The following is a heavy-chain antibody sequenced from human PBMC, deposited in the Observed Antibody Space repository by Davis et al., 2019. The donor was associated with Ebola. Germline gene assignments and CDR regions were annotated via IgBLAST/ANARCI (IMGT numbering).Heavy chain of an antibody. CDR2: IIPIFGTA. CDR3: ARDRCSGGSCYFGGTPPDY. Sequence: AASVKVSCKASGGTFSSYAISWVRQAPGQGLEWMGGIIPIFGTANYAQKFQGRVTITADKSTSTAYMELSSLRSEDTAVYYCARDRCSGGSCYFGGTPPDYWGQGTLVTVSS. V-gene: IGHV1-69*06. D-gene: IGHD2-15*01. J-gene: IGHJ4*02. CDR1: GGTFSSYA.